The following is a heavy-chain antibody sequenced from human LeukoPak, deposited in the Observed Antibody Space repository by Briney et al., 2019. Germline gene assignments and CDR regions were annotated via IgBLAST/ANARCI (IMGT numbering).Heavy chain of an antibody. V-gene: IGHV4-34*01. CDR3: ATHTWEQLGNWFDP. D-gene: IGHD6-6*01. J-gene: IGHJ5*02. Sequence: PSETLSLTCAVYGGSFSGYYWSWIRQPPGKGLEWIGSIYYSGSTYYNPSLKSRVTISVDTSKNQFSLKLSSVTAADTAVYYCATHTWEQLGNWFDPWGQGTLVTVSS. CDR2: IYYSGST. CDR1: GGSFSGYY.